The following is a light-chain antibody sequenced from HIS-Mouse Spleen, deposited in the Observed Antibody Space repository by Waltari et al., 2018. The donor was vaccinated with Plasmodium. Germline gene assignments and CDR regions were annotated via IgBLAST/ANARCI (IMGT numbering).Light chain of an antibody. J-gene: IGKJ5*01. CDR1: KGITND. CDR2: AAS. Sequence: DIQMTQSPSSLSASVADRVTITCRSTKGITNDLAWNQQKPVKAPKRLIYAASSLQSGVPSRFSGSGSGTEFTLTISSLQPEDFATYYGLQHNSYPITFGQGTRLEIK. V-gene: IGKV1-17*01. CDR3: LQHNSYPIT.